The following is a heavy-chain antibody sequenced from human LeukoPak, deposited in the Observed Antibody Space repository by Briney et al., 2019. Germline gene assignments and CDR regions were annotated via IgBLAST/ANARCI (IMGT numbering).Heavy chain of an antibody. Sequence: PGGSLRLSCAASGFTFTRYSMNWVRQAPGKGLEWVSSISSSGSYIFYAQSVEGRFIIPRDNAKNSHYLQMNSLRVDDTAVYFCARGTYRSSSPSIGMPYYLDYWGQGILVTVSS. CDR2: ISSSGSYI. CDR1: GFTFTRYS. CDR3: ARGTYRSSSPSIGMPYYLDY. D-gene: IGHD6-6*01. V-gene: IGHV3-21*01. J-gene: IGHJ4*02.